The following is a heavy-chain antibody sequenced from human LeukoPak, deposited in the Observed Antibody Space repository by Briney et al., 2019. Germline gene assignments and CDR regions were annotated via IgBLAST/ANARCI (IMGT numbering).Heavy chain of an antibody. CDR3: AKDRSGGTTTTVMAA. CDR2: ISGSGYNT. J-gene: IGHJ5*02. D-gene: IGHD4-17*01. V-gene: IGHV3-23*01. Sequence: GGSLRLSWAASGFTFSSYAMSWVRQVPGKGLEWVSAISGSGYNTYYADSVKGRFTISRDNSENTLYLHMDTLRAEDTALYFCAKDRSGGTTTTVMAAWGRGTLVTVSS. CDR1: GFTFSSYA.